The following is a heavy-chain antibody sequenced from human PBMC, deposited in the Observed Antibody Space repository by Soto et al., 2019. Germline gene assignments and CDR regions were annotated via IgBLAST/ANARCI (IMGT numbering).Heavy chain of an antibody. D-gene: IGHD2-21*02. CDR1: GFSLSTDEVG. CDR3: ALSGVGSDCYDY. Sequence: QITLKESGPAVVKPTQTLTLTCTYSGFSLSTDEVGVGWIRQPPNKALEWLVLVYWDDDKRYSHSLRSRLTITKDTSKNQVVLKMTHMDPVDTGTYYCALSGVGSDCYDYWGQGALVTVSS. V-gene: IGHV2-5*02. CDR2: VYWDDDK. J-gene: IGHJ4*02.